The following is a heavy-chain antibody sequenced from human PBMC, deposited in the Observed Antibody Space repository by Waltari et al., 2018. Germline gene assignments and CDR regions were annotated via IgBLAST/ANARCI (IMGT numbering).Heavy chain of an antibody. D-gene: IGHD2-15*01. CDR2: IHHSGKT. V-gene: IGHV4-4*02. Sequence: QVQLQESGPGLANPSGTLSLTCVVSGASISSNYWWRWVRQSPGKGLEWIGQIHHSGKTYSTPSLQSRVSISIDKSKNQFSLSLYFVSDADSAVYYCAADRGNGLYFDYWGQGTQFTVSS. CDR1: GASISSNYW. J-gene: IGHJ4*02. CDR3: AADRGNGLYFDY.